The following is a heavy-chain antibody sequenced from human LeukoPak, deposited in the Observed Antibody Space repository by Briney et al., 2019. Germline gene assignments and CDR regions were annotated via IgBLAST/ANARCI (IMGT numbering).Heavy chain of an antibody. CDR3: AKDFRGSGYFFDY. V-gene: IGHV3-23*01. CDR1: GFTFSSFA. Sequence: PGGSLRLSCAASGFTFSSFALSWVRQAPGKGLEWVSAISGSGDNTFYADSVRGRFTISRDNSKNILYLQMNGLRGEDTAIYYCAKDFRGSGYFFDYWGQGTLVTVSS. D-gene: IGHD7-27*01. J-gene: IGHJ4*02. CDR2: ISGSGDNT.